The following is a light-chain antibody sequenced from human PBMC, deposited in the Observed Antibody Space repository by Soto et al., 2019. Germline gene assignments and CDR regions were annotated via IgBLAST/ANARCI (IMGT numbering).Light chain of an antibody. CDR3: AKWDDSLRVYV. J-gene: IGLJ1*01. Sequence: QSVLPQPPSASGTPGQRVTISCSTSSSRSGSNYVYWYQQLPGTAPKLLIYRNDQRPSGVPDRFSGSKSDTSASLAISGLRSEDEADYYCAKWDDSLRVYVFGTGTKLTVL. CDR2: RND. V-gene: IGLV1-47*01. CDR1: SSRSGSNY.